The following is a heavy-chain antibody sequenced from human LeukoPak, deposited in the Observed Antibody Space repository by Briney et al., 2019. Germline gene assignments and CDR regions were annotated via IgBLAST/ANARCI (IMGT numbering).Heavy chain of an antibody. J-gene: IGHJ3*01. Sequence: GGSLRLSCAASGFSFTNYAMSWVRQAPARGPEWLSSMKGGGETFYADSGKGRFTLSRDDSRNTVNNLRAEDTAVYFCAREVLEGQRQSDAFDVWGQGTMVTVSS. CDR1: GFSFTNYA. CDR3: AREVLEGQRQSDAFDV. D-gene: IGHD6-25*01. CDR2: MKGGGET. V-gene: IGHV3-23*01.